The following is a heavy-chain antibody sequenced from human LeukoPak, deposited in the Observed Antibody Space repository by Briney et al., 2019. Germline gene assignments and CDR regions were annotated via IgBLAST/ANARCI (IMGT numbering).Heavy chain of an antibody. CDR1: GFTFDDYA. J-gene: IGHJ4*02. Sequence: GGTLRLSCAASGFTFDDYAMHWVRQAPGKGLEWVSFISWDGYSTYYADSVKGRFTISRDNSKNSLYLQMNSLRTEDTALYYCAKDMYPSHIVAVPAGSFPCYWGQGTLVTVSS. V-gene: IGHV3-43D*03. CDR2: ISWDGYST. CDR3: AKDMYPSHIVAVPAGSFPCY. D-gene: IGHD2-2*01.